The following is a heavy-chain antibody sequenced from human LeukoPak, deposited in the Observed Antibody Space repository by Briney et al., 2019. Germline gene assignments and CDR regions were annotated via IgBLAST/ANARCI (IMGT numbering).Heavy chain of an antibody. Sequence: GGSLRLSCAASGFTFNIYAMRWVRHARGKGLEFVSAISGSVGSTYYTDSGKGRFTISKDNSKSTLYLQMNSLRAEDTAVYYCAKDLSPGNYWGQGTLVTVSS. V-gene: IGHV3-23*01. CDR3: AKDLSPGNY. D-gene: IGHD2/OR15-2a*01. J-gene: IGHJ4*02. CDR1: GFTFNIYA. CDR2: ISGSVGST.